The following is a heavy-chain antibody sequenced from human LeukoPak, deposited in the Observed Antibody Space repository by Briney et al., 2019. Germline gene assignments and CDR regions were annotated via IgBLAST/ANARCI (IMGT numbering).Heavy chain of an antibody. CDR2: ISYDGSNK. Sequence: PGGSLRLSCAAPGFTFSSYGMHWVRQAPGKGLEWVAVISYDGSNKYYADSVKGRFTISRDNSKNTLYLQMNSLRAEDTAVYYCAKTPGSGSYSTSIEIFDYWGQGTLVTVSS. V-gene: IGHV3-30*18. J-gene: IGHJ4*02. CDR1: GFTFSSYG. D-gene: IGHD3-10*01. CDR3: AKTPGSGSYSTSIEIFDY.